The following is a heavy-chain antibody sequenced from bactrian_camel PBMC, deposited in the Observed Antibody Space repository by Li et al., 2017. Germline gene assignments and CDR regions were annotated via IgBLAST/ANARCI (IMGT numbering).Heavy chain of an antibody. D-gene: IGHD1*01. Sequence: VQLVESGGGSVQAGGSLRLSCVVSGYTRWSVNMAWFRQAPGKEREAVAGVESDGTTSYADSVKGRFTISKDNAKNSLYLEMDRLKADDTGIYYCAAGGQFNGCGGLYYWGQGTQVTVS. CDR3: AAGGQFNGCGGLYY. CDR2: VESDGTT. CDR1: GYTRWSVN. V-gene: IGHV3S53*01. J-gene: IGHJ4*01.